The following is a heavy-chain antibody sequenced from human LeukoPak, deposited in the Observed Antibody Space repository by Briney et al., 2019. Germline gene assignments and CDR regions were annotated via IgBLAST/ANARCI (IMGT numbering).Heavy chain of an antibody. CDR1: GYTFTNFD. Sequence: ASVKVSCKASGYTFTNFDINWVRQATGQGLEWMGWMNPNSGNTGYAERFQGRVTMTRDTSISTAYMELSSLTSDDTAVYYCARCGLSLASSGCRPFDYWGQGTLVTVSS. CDR2: MNPNSGNT. D-gene: IGHD6-19*01. J-gene: IGHJ4*02. CDR3: ARCGLSLASSGCRPFDY. V-gene: IGHV1-8*01.